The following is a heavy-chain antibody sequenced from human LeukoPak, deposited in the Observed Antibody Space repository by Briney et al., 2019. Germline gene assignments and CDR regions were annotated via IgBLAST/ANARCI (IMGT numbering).Heavy chain of an antibody. CDR1: GFTFDDYA. CDR2: ISWNSDNI. J-gene: IGHJ4*02. V-gene: IGHV3-9*01. D-gene: IGHD4-17*01. Sequence: GGSLRLSCAASGFTFDDYAMHWVRQAPGKGLEWVSGISWNSDNIAYADSVKGRFTISRDNAKNSLYLQMNSLRAEDTAVYYCARDFGDYFPGIDYWGQGTLVTVSS. CDR3: ARDFGDYFPGIDY.